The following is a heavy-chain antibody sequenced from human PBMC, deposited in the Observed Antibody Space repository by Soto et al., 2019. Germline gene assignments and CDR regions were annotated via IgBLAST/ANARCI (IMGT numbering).Heavy chain of an antibody. CDR1: GGSLTYNA. D-gene: IGHD6-13*01. CDR3: ARNGLSSSSQFGMDV. Sequence: QVQLVQSGPAVKKPGSSVKVSCKASGGSLTYNAFSWVRQAPGPGLEWMGGIVTVFGTANHAQKIQGRVTITADESTSTAYMELSSLKSEDTAVYYCARNGLSSSSQFGMDVWCQGTTVTVSS. CDR2: IVTVFGTA. V-gene: IGHV1-69*01. J-gene: IGHJ6*02.